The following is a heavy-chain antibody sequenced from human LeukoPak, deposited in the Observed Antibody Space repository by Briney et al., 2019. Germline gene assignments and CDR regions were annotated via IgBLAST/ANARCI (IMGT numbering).Heavy chain of an antibody. J-gene: IGHJ4*02. Sequence: QPGGSLRLSCAASGFTLSSYFMHWVRHAPGKGLVWVSRINSDGSSTGYADSVKGRFTISRDNAKNTLYLQMNSLRAEDTAVYYCARAVQWLAPDSWGQGTLVTVSS. V-gene: IGHV3-74*01. D-gene: IGHD5-12*01. CDR2: INSDGSST. CDR1: GFTLSSYF. CDR3: ARAVQWLAPDS.